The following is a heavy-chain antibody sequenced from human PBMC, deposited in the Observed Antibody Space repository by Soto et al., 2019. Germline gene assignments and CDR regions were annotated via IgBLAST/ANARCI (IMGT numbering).Heavy chain of an antibody. V-gene: IGHV4-31*03. CDR1: GDSISSGGYC. CDR3: AGDGGGGYYFDSSGYLDY. CDR2: ISNSGNT. D-gene: IGHD3-22*01. Sequence: QVQLQESGPGLVKPSQTLSLTCTVSGDSISSGGYCWSWIRQHPGKGLEWIGYISNSGNTYYNPSPKSRLTISVDTSKNRVSLKLTSVSAAATGVYCCAGDGGGGYYFDSSGYLDYWGQGTLVTVSS. J-gene: IGHJ4*02.